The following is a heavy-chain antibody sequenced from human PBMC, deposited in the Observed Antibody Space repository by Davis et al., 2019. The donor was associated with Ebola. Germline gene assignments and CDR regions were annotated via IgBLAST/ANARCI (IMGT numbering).Heavy chain of an antibody. D-gene: IGHD6-19*01. CDR1: GYSFTDDG. CDR2: ISTYNGNT. J-gene: IGHJ5*02. CDR3: ARDLRAVAGMNWFDP. Sequence: ASVKVSCKASGYSFTDDGISWVRQAPGQGLEWMGWISTYNGNTNYAQKLQGRVTMTTDTSTSTAYMELRSLRSDDTAVYYCARDLRAVAGMNWFDPWGQGTLVTVSS. V-gene: IGHV1-18*01.